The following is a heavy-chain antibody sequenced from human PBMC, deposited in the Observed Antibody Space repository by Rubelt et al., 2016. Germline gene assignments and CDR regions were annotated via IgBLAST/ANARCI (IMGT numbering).Heavy chain of an antibody. CDR2: IYFTATP. CDR1: GHSISSPNNY. Sequence: QLQLQESGPRLMKPSETLSLTCSVSGHSISSPNNYWNWIRQTPELGLEWIGHIYFTATPDYSPSFKTRVTISRDTSKNQSSRIRASLTAADTAVYCCARRPNWNDFDCWGPGSLVTVSS. V-gene: IGHV4-39*01. D-gene: IGHD1-20*01. J-gene: IGHJ4*02. CDR3: ARRPNWNDFDC.